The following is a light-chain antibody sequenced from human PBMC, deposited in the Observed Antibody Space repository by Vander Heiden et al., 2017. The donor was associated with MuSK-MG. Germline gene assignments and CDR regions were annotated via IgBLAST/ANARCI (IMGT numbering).Light chain of an antibody. V-gene: IGKV3-11*01. CDR2: DAS. CDR1: HSVSSY. J-gene: IGKJ4*01. Sequence: VLPQSPATLALSQGERATLSSSASHSVSSYLAWYPHNPGPAPRLPHYDASNRATGIPARFSSSGAGTDFTLTISSRVPEDFAVYYCQQRSNCPPLTFGGGTKVEIK. CDR3: QQRSNCPPLT.